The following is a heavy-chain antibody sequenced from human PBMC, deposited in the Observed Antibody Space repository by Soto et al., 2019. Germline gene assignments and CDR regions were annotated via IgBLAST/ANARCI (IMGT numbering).Heavy chain of an antibody. Sequence: SETLSLTCAVSGDSFTSYYWSYIRQPPGKGLEWIGYIYSSGSANYNPSLKSRATLSIDTSKNQISLTLNSVTAADTAVYFCARAVKPSSNDAFDIRGQGNTVTVSS. CDR3: ARAVKPSSNDAFDI. J-gene: IGHJ3*02. D-gene: IGHD6-13*01. CDR1: GDSFTSYY. V-gene: IGHV4-59*01. CDR2: IYSSGSA.